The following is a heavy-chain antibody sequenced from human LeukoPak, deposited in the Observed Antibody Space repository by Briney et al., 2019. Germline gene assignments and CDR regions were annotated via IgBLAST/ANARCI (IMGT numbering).Heavy chain of an antibody. J-gene: IGHJ4*02. D-gene: IGHD6-13*01. Sequence: GGSLRLSCAASGFTFDDYVMHWVRQAPGKGLEWVSGINWNSGSIGYADSVKGRFTISRDNGKNSLYLQMNSLRAEDTAVYYCARGTAAGTQFFRRWGQGTLVTVSS. CDR2: INWNSGSI. CDR3: ARGTAAGTQFFRR. CDR1: GFTFDDYV. V-gene: IGHV3-9*01.